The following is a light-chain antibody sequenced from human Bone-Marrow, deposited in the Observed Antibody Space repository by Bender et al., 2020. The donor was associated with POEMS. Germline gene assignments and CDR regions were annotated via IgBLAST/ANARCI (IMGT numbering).Light chain of an antibody. CDR3: CSYVGTSTFDV. CDR1: DSNFGGNN. CDR2: SNY. Sequence: QSVLTQPPSASGTPGQSVIISCSGTDSNFGGNNVNWYQHLPGTAPRLVVYSNYQRPSGVPARFSGSKSGTSASLAISGLRSEDEGDYYCCSYVGTSTFDVFGTGTKVTVL. J-gene: IGLJ1*01. V-gene: IGLV1-47*02.